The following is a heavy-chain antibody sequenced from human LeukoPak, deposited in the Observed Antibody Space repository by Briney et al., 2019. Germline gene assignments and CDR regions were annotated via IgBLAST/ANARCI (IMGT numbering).Heavy chain of an antibody. Sequence: PSETLSLTCTVSGGSISTTSYYWGWIRQPPGKGLEWIGSIYYSGSTSYNPSLKSRVTISVDTSKNQFSLKLNSMTAADTAVYYCARRPLTSRPYYFDSWGQGTLVTVSS. D-gene: IGHD1-1*01. J-gene: IGHJ4*02. CDR1: GGSISTTSYY. CDR3: ARRPLTSRPYYFDS. V-gene: IGHV4-39*01. CDR2: IYYSGST.